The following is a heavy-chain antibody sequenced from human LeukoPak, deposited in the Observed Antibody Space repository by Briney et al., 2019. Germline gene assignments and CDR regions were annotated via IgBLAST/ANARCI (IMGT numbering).Heavy chain of an antibody. CDR1: GFTFTNFW. CDR2: IMDDGTKT. V-gene: IGHV3-7*03. J-gene: IGHJ2*01. D-gene: IGHD3-3*01. Sequence: PGGSLRLSCAASGFTFTNFWMSWVRQAPGKGLEWVANIMDDGTKTNYVDSVKGRFTISRDNSKNTLYLQMNSLRAEDTAVYYCAKSPAYYDFWSGSYWYFDLWGRGTLVTVSS. CDR3: AKSPAYYDFWSGSYWYFDL.